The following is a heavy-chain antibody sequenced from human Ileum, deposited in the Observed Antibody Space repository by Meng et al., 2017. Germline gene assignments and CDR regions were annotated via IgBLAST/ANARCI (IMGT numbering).Heavy chain of an antibody. Sequence: QVQLVQSGAEEKKVGASVKVSCTASGYTFRNYPLHWVHQAPGQRPEWMGWINAGNGNIKISQKFQGRITITSDTSATAYMELSSLRSEDTAVYFCARENDNWNYFDYWGQGSLVTVSS. CDR2: INAGNGNI. V-gene: IGHV1-3*05. J-gene: IGHJ4*02. D-gene: IGHD1-1*01. CDR3: ARENDNWNYFDY. CDR1: GYTFRNYP.